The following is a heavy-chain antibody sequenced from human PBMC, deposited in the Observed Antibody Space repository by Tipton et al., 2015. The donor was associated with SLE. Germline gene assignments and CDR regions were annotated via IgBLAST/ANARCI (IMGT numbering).Heavy chain of an antibody. CDR3: GGTGTTGWYFDL. CDR1: GGSISSSSYY. CDR2: IYYSGST. Sequence: TLSLTCTVSGGSISSSSYYWGWIRQHPGKGLEWIGYIYYSGSTYYNPSLKSRVTISVDTSKNQFSLKLSSVTAADTAVYYCGGTGTTGWYFDLWGRGTLVTVSS. D-gene: IGHD1-1*01. V-gene: IGHV4-31*03. J-gene: IGHJ2*01.